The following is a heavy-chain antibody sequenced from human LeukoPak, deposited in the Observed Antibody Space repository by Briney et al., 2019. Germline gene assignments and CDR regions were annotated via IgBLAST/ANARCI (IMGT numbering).Heavy chain of an antibody. CDR1: GFTFSSYW. CDR3: ARESHSSGSPYYFDY. D-gene: IGHD6-19*01. V-gene: IGHV3-74*01. Sequence: PGGSLRLSCAASGFTFSSYWMHWVRQAPGKGLVWVSRINSDGSSTSYADSVKGRFTISRDNAKNTLHLQMNSLRAEDTAVYYCARESHSSGSPYYFDYWGQGTLVTVSS. J-gene: IGHJ4*02. CDR2: INSDGSST.